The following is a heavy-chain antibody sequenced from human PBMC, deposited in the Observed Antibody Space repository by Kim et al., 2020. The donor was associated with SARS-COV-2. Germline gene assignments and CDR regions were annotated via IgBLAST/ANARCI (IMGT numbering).Heavy chain of an antibody. D-gene: IGHD6-6*01. CDR1: GYSFTSYW. CDR2: IDPSDSYT. Sequence: GESLKISCKGSGYSFTSYWISWVRQMPGKGLEWMGRIDPSDSYTNYSPSFQGHVTISADKSISTAYLQWSSLKASDTAMYYCARLRYSSSMPGTDYYYGMDVWGQGTTVTVSS. V-gene: IGHV5-10-1*01. CDR3: ARLRYSSSMPGTDYYYGMDV. J-gene: IGHJ6*02.